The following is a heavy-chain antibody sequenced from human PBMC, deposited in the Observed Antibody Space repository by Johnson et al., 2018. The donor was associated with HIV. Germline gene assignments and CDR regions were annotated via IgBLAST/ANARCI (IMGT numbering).Heavy chain of an antibody. D-gene: IGHD5-18*01. CDR2: IYSGDTT. V-gene: IGHV3-66*01. CDR1: GFTVSSNY. Sequence: VESGGGLVQPGGSLRLSCAASGFTVSSNYMNWVRQAPGKGLEWVSVIYSGDTTYYADSVKGRFTISRDNSKNTLYLQMNSLRAEDTAVYYCARAYSYGAFDIWGLGTKVTVSS. J-gene: IGHJ3*02. CDR3: ARAYSYGAFDI.